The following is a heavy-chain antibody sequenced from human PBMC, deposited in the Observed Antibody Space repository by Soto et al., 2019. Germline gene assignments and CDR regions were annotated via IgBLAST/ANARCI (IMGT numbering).Heavy chain of an antibody. CDR3: ARGSNYGSGYFDY. Sequence: EVQLVESGGGLVQPGGSLRLSCAASGFTFSSYDMHWVRQATGKGLEWVSAIGTAGDTYYPGSVKGRFTISRENAKNSLYLQMNSLRAEDTAVYYCARGSNYGSGYFDYWGQGTLVTVSS. CDR1: GFTFSSYD. D-gene: IGHD3-10*01. V-gene: IGHV3-13*01. CDR2: IGTAGDT. J-gene: IGHJ4*02.